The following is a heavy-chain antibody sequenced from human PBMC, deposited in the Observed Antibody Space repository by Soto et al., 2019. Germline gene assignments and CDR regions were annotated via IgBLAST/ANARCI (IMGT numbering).Heavy chain of an antibody. V-gene: IGHV3-23*01. J-gene: IGHJ6*02. Sequence: PGGSLRLSCAASGFTFSSYAMSWVRQAPGKGLEWVSAISGSGGSTYYADSVKGRFTISRDNSKNTLYLQMNSLRAEDTAVYHCAKVLQQLVWLNPYGMDVWGQGTTLTVSS. CDR3: AKVLQQLVWLNPYGMDV. D-gene: IGHD6-13*01. CDR2: ISGSGGST. CDR1: GFTFSSYA.